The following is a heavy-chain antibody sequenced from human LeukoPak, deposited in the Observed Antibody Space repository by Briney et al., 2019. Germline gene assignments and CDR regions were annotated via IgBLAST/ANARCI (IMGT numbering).Heavy chain of an antibody. J-gene: IGHJ5*02. CDR1: GFTFSSYS. CDR3: ARGVQLERRYYNWFDP. Sequence: GGSLRLSCAASGFTFSSYSMNWVRQTPGKGLECVSSISSSSSYIYYADSVKGRFTISRDNAKNSLYLQMNSLRAEDTAVYYCARGVQLERRYYNWFDPWGQGTLVTVSS. V-gene: IGHV3-21*01. CDR2: ISSSSSYI. D-gene: IGHD1-1*01.